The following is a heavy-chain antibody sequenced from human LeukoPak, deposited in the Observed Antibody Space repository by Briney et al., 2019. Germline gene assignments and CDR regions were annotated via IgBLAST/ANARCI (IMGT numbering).Heavy chain of an antibody. CDR2: IYYSGST. J-gene: IGHJ6*02. V-gene: IGHV4-30-4*01. CDR3: AREYLWFGELLSFNYGMDV. CDR1: GGSISSGDYY. Sequence: PSETLSLTCTVSGGSISSGDYYWSWIRQPPGKGLEWIGYIYYSGSTYYNPSLKSRVTISVDTSKNQFSLKLSSVTAADTAVYYCAREYLWFGELLSFNYGMDVWGQGTTVTVSS. D-gene: IGHD3-10*01.